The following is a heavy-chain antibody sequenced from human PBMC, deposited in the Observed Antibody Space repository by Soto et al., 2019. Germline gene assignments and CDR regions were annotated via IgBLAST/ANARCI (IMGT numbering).Heavy chain of an antibody. Sequence: QVQLVQSGAEVKKPGSSVKVSCKASGGTFSSYAISWVRQAPGQGLEWMGGIIPIFGTANYAQKFQGRVTITADEXXSXAXXELSSLRSEDTAVYYCARDRVVVVAATGYYYGMDVWGQGTTVTVSS. CDR3: ARDRVVVVAATGYYYGMDV. V-gene: IGHV1-69*12. CDR1: GGTFSSYA. D-gene: IGHD2-15*01. J-gene: IGHJ6*02. CDR2: IIPIFGTA.